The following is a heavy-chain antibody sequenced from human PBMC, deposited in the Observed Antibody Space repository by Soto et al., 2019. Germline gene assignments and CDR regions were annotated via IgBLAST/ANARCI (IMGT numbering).Heavy chain of an antibody. J-gene: IGHJ6*02. Sequence: PSETLSLTCTVSGGSISSSSYYWGWIRQPPGKGLEWIGSIYYSGSTYYNPSLKSRVTISVDTSKNQFSLKLSSVTAADTAVYYCARLSMVRGGGRTQRDYYGMAVWGQGTTVTVSS. CDR1: GGSISSSSYY. CDR3: ARLSMVRGGGRTQRDYYGMAV. V-gene: IGHV4-39*01. CDR2: IYYSGST. D-gene: IGHD3-10*01.